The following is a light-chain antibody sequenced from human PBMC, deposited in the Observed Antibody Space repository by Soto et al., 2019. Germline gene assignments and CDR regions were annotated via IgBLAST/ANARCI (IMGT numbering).Light chain of an antibody. V-gene: IGKV1-39*01. CDR1: QSISSY. CDR2: AAS. CDR3: QQRYGTPRT. J-gene: IGKJ1*01. Sequence: DIQMTQSPSSLSASVGDRVTITCRASQSISSYLNWYQQKPGKAPKLLIYAASSLQSGVPSRFSGSGSGTDFTLTINSLQPEDFATYYCQQRYGTPRTFGQGTKVEIK.